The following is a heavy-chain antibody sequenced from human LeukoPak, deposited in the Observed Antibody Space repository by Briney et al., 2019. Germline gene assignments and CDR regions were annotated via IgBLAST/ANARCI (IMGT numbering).Heavy chain of an antibody. J-gene: IGHJ4*02. Sequence: GGSLRLSCAASGLTFSNYAMNWVRQAPGKGLEWVSGISGSGGSTYYADSVKGRFTISRDNSKDTLYLEMNNLRAEDTAVYYCVRKASSYGYFDYWGQGALVTVSS. CDR1: GLTFSNYA. CDR3: VRKASSYGYFDY. V-gene: IGHV3-23*01. CDR2: ISGSGGST. D-gene: IGHD5-18*01.